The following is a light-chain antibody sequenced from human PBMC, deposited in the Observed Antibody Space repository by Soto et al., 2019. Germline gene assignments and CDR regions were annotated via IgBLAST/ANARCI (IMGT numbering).Light chain of an antibody. CDR3: CYYAASNNFYFV. Sequence: QSALTQPPSASGSPGQSVTISCTGTSSDVGGYNYVSWYQQYPGRAPKRMISEVTKRPSGVPDRFSGSKSGNTASLTDSGLRADDADDYYCCYYAASNNFYFVFGGGTKLTV. V-gene: IGLV2-8*01. CDR2: EVT. CDR1: SSDVGGYNY. J-gene: IGLJ3*02.